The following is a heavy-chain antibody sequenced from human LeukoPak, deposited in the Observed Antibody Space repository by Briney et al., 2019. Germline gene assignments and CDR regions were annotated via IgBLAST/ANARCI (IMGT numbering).Heavy chain of an antibody. CDR3: AREVRLPYYYYYGMDV. CDR2: IYYSGST. D-gene: IGHD2-15*01. J-gene: IGHJ6*02. V-gene: IGHV4-31*03. CDR1: GGSISSGGYY. Sequence: PSETLSLTCTVSGGSISSGGYYWSWIRQHPGKGLEWIGYIYYSGSTYYNPSLKSRVTISVDTSKNQFSLKLSSVTAADTAVYYCAREVRLPYYYYYGMDVWGQGTTVTVSS.